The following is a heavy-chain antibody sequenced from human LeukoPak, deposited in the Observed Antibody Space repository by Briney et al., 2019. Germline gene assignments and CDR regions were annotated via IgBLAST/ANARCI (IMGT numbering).Heavy chain of an antibody. V-gene: IGHV1-46*01. Sequence: ASVNVSFKASGYTFTSYYMHWVRQAPGQGLEWMGIINPGGGGTSYAQKFQGRVTMTRDTSTRTVYMELSSLRSEDTAVYYCAREYSGSYDRFDYWGQGTLVTVSS. CDR3: AREYSGSYDRFDY. D-gene: IGHD1-26*01. CDR1: GYTFTSYY. CDR2: INPGGGGT. J-gene: IGHJ4*02.